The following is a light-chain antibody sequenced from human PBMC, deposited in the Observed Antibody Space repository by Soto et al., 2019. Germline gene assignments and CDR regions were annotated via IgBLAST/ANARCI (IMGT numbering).Light chain of an antibody. CDR2: AAS. V-gene: IGKV1-39*01. CDR3: QQSYSTPRT. J-gene: IGKJ1*01. CDR1: QSISSY. Sequence: DIQMTQSPSSLSASVGDRVTITCRASQSISSYLNWYQQKPGKAPKLLIYAASSLQSVVPSRFSGSGSGTDFTLTIRSLQPEDLVTYCCQQSYSTPRTFGQRTKVEIE.